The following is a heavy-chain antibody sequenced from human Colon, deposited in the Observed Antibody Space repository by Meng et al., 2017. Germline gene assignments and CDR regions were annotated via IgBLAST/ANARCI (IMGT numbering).Heavy chain of an antibody. J-gene: IGHJ4*02. Sequence: QVHLREAGPGLVTPSGTLSLTCAVAGDSITYDNWWSWLRQPPGKGLEWIGEIHHGRGTNYNPALRSRVTFSLDKSRNQLSLTLTSVTAADTAVYYCARNGFYSLGYWGPGALVTVSS. V-gene: IGHV4-4*02. CDR2: IHHGRGT. D-gene: IGHD3-22*01. CDR1: GDSITYDNW. CDR3: ARNGFYSLGY.